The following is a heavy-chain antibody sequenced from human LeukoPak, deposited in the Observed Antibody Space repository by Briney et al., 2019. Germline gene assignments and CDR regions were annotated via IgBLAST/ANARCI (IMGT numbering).Heavy chain of an antibody. CDR2: IYNSGNN. D-gene: IGHD3-10*01. CDR1: GGSISSDY. Sequence: SETLSLTCTVSGGSISSDYWQWIRQPPGRGLEWVGYIYNSGNNHYNSSLKSRVTISIDTSKNQFSLKLASVTAADTAVYYCATRGYWGQGTLVAVSS. CDR3: ATRGY. V-gene: IGHV4-59*08. J-gene: IGHJ4*02.